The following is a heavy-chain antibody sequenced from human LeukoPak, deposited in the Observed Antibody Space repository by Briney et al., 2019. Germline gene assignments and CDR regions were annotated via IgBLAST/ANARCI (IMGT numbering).Heavy chain of an antibody. CDR3: ARDSSGWYYYYIDV. D-gene: IGHD6-19*01. J-gene: IGHJ6*03. Sequence: SQTLSLTCAISGDSVSSNSTGWNWIRQSPSRGLEWLGRTYYRSKWYNDYAVSVKSRISINPDTTKNQLSLQLNSATPEDTAVYYCARDSSGWYYYYIDVWGKGTTVTVSS. CDR2: TYYRSKWYN. CDR1: GDSVSSNSTG. V-gene: IGHV6-1*01.